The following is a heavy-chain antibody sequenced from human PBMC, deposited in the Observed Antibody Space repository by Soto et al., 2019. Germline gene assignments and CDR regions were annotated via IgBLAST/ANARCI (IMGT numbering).Heavy chain of an antibody. Sequence: QVQLQQWGAGLLKPSETLSLTCAVYGGSFSGYYWSWIRQPPGKGLEWIGEINHSGSTNYNPSLKSRVTISVDTSKNQFSLKMSSVTGADTAVYYCARGPFYYDFWSGYPRGDYYGMDVWSQGTTVTVSS. CDR3: ARGPFYYDFWSGYPRGDYYGMDV. CDR1: GGSFSGYY. D-gene: IGHD3-3*01. CDR2: INHSGST. J-gene: IGHJ6*02. V-gene: IGHV4-34*01.